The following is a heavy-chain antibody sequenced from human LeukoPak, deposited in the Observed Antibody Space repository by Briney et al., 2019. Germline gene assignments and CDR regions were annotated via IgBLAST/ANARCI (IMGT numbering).Heavy chain of an antibody. CDR1: GLTFGDYS. CDR2: IYGGGST. D-gene: IGHD6-19*01. V-gene: IGHV3-53*01. CDR3: ATWPGGWYGEDS. J-gene: IGHJ4*02. Sequence: GGSLRLSCLVSGLTFGDYSMNWVRQAPGKGLEWVSVIYGGGSTYYADSVKGRFTISRDTSKNTLHLQMNSLRAEDTAVYYCATWPGGWYGEDSWGQGTLVTVSS.